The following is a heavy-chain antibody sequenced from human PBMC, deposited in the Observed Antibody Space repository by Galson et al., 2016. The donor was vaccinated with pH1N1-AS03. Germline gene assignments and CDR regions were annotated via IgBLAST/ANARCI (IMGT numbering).Heavy chain of an antibody. CDR1: GDSISTSD. V-gene: IGHV4-59*08. CDR3: ARRFSEFVVADICEAIDI. CDR2: ISHSGGT. Sequence: SETLSLTCTVSGDSISTSDWTWIRQPPGKGLESIGYISHSGGTNYNPSLKSRATISIDTSKSQFSLSLSSVTAADTAVYYCARRFSEFVVADICEAIDIWGPGTLVTVSS. D-gene: IGHD3-3*01. J-gene: IGHJ3*02.